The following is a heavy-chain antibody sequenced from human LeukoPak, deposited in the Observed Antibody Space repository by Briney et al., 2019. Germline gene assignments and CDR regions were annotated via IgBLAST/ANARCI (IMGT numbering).Heavy chain of an antibody. CDR1: GFTISSNY. J-gene: IGHJ2*01. Sequence: GGSLRLSCAASGFTISSNYMNWVRQAPGKGLDWVSVISDGGSTYYADSVRGRFTISRDNSKNTLFLQMNSLRVEDTAVYYCAKDWTGTKPFDLWGRGTLVTVSS. CDR3: AKDWTGTKPFDL. V-gene: IGHV3-53*01. CDR2: ISDGGST. D-gene: IGHD3/OR15-3a*01.